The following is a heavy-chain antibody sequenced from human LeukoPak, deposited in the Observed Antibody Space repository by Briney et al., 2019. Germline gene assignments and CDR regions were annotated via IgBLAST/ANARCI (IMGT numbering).Heavy chain of an antibody. J-gene: IGHJ4*02. CDR1: GFTFSSYS. CDR2: ISSSGSTI. V-gene: IGHV3-48*04. D-gene: IGHD3-22*01. CDR3: ARSAQYYYDSSGYYSADY. Sequence: PGGSLRLSCAASGFTFSSYSMNWVRQAPGKGLEWVSYISSSGSTIYYADSVKGRFTISRDNAKNSLYLQMNSLRAEDTAVYYCARSAQYYYDSSGYYSADYWGQGTLVTVSS.